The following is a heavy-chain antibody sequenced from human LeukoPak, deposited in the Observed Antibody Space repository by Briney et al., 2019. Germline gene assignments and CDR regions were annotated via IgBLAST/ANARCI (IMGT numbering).Heavy chain of an antibody. CDR3: ARRRIVVVPAANLGDYYYYYYMDV. V-gene: IGHV5-51*01. CDR1: GYSFTSYW. Sequence: AGESLKISCKGSGYSFTSYWIGWVRQMPGKGLEWMGIIYPGDSDTRYSPSFQGQVTISADKSISTAYLQWSSLKASDTATYYCARRRIVVVPAANLGDYYYYYYMDVWGKGTTVTVSS. J-gene: IGHJ6*03. D-gene: IGHD2-2*01. CDR2: IYPGDSDT.